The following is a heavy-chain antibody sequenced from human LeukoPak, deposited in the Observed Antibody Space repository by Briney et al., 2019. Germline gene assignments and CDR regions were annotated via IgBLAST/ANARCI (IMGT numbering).Heavy chain of an antibody. Sequence: PGRSLRLSCAASGFTFSSYVMHWVRQAPGKGLEWVALISYDDGSNKYYADSVKGRFTISRDNSKSTLYLQMNSLRTEDTAVYYCARDVRQGYSYGFHYWGQGTLVTVSS. CDR2: ISYDDGSNK. D-gene: IGHD5-18*01. J-gene: IGHJ4*02. V-gene: IGHV3-30*04. CDR3: ARDVRQGYSYGFHY. CDR1: GFTFSSYV.